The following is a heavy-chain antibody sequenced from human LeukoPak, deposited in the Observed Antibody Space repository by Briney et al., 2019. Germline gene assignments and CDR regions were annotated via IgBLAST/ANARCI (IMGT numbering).Heavy chain of an antibody. J-gene: IGHJ6*02. CDR2: IYYSGST. Sequence: SETLSLTCTVSGGSISSYYWSWIRQPPGKGLEWIGYIYYSGSTNYNPSLKSRVTISVDTSKNQFSLKLSSVTAADTAVYYCARTAYRRGMDVWGQGTTVTVSS. CDR3: ARTAYRRGMDV. D-gene: IGHD2-2*01. V-gene: IGHV4-59*08. CDR1: GGSISSYY.